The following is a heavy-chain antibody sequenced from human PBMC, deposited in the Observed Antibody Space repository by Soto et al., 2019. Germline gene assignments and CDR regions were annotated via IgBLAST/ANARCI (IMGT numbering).Heavy chain of an antibody. CDR3: AMVDVYVTPSPQDV. V-gene: IGHV1-18*01. D-gene: IGHD3-16*01. Sequence: QVQLVQSGAEVKNPGASVKVSCKASGYTFTRYGIGWARQAPGQGLEWMGWINTYNGNTNYAQNVQGRVTLTTDTSPSTASMELRRLRSNDTAIYYCAMVDVYVTPSPQDVWGQGTTVIVSS. CDR1: GYTFTRYG. CDR2: INTYNGNT. J-gene: IGHJ6*02.